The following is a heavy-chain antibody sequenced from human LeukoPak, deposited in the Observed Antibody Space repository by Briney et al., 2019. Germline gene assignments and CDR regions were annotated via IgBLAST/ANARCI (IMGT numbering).Heavy chain of an antibody. CDR2: ISGSGGST. Sequence: GGSLRLSCEASGFTFSSYAMSRVRQAPGKGLEWVSAISGSGGSTYYADSVKGRFTISRDNSKNTLYLQMNSLRAEDTAVYYCAKWQLYRFDPWGQGTLVTVSS. J-gene: IGHJ5*02. CDR3: AKWQLYRFDP. CDR1: GFTFSSYA. V-gene: IGHV3-23*01. D-gene: IGHD1-1*01.